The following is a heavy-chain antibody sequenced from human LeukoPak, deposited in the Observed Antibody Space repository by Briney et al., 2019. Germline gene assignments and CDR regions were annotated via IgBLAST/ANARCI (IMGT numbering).Heavy chain of an antibody. J-gene: IGHJ4*02. Sequence: GGSLILSCAASGFTFGGYWMHWVRQAPGKGLVWVSRINSDGYSTAYADSVKGRFTISRDNAKNTLYLQMNSLRAEDTAVYYCVRLVAVPDAYFDYWGQGTLVTVSS. CDR3: VRLVAVPDAYFDY. V-gene: IGHV3-74*01. D-gene: IGHD2-2*01. CDR2: INSDGYST. CDR1: GFTFGGYW.